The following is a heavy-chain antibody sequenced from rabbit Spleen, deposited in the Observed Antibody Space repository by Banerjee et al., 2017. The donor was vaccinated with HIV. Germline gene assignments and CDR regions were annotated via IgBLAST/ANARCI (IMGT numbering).Heavy chain of an antibody. V-gene: IGHV1S40*01. J-gene: IGHJ6*01. D-gene: IGHD8-1*01. CDR3: ARDTGSSFSSYGMDL. Sequence: QSLEESGGGLVQPEGSLTLTCTASGFSFSDSYYLCWVRQAPGKGLECIACIYAGSSGSTYYASWAKGRFTISKTSSTTVTLQMTSLTVADTATYFCARDTGSSFSSYGMDLWGQGTLVTVS. CDR1: GFSFSDSYY. CDR2: IYAGSSGST.